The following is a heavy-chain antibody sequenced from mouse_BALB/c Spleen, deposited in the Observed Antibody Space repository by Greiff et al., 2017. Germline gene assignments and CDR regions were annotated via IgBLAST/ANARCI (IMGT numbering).Heavy chain of an antibody. Sequence: VQLQQSGPGLVKPSQSLSLTCTVTGYSITSDYAWNWIRQFPGNKLEWMGYISYSGSTSYNPSLKSRISITRDTSKNQFFLQLNSVTTEDTATYYCARGGYYYGSSDWYFDVWGAGTTVTVSS. V-gene: IGHV3-2*02. J-gene: IGHJ1*01. D-gene: IGHD1-1*01. CDR2: ISYSGST. CDR1: GYSITSDYA. CDR3: ARGGYYYGSSDWYFDV.